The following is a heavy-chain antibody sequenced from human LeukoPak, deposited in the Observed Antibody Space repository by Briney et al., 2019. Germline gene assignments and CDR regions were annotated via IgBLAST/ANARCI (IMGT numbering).Heavy chain of an antibody. J-gene: IGHJ3*02. CDR3: ARVGAMIVVPAPAFDI. D-gene: IGHD3-22*01. Sequence: GASVKVSCEASGDSFSNYGFAWVRQAPGQGLEWMGWISADSGDRYYAQNFQHRVTMTTDTSTTTGYMELRSLRSDDTAVYYCARVGAMIVVPAPAFDIWGQGTMVTVSS. CDR1: GDSFSNYG. V-gene: IGHV1-18*01. CDR2: ISADSGDR.